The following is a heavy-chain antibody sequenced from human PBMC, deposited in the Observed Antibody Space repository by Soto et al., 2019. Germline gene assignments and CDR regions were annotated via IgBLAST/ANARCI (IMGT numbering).Heavy chain of an antibody. D-gene: IGHD3-3*01. CDR1: GGSFSGYY. J-gene: IGHJ6*02. V-gene: IGHV4-34*01. CDR3: ARASYDFWSGYFFYYYYGMDV. Sequence: SETLSLTCAVYGGSFSGYYWSWIRQPPGKGLEWIVEINHSGSTNYNPSLKSRVTISVDTSKNQFSLKLSSVTAADTAVYYCARASYDFWSGYFFYYYYGMDVWGQGTTVTVSS. CDR2: INHSGST.